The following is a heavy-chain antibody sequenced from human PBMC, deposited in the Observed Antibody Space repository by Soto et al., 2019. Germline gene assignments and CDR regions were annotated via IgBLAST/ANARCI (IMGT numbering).Heavy chain of an antibody. CDR1: GGTFSSYA. CDR2: IIPIFGTA. J-gene: IGHJ6*02. CDR3: AVIVQPRYYYGMDV. D-gene: IGHD3-22*01. V-gene: IGHV1-69*12. Sequence: QVQLVQSGAEVKKPGSAVKVSCKASGGTFSSYAISWVRQAPGQGLEWMGGIIPIFGTANYAQKFQGRVTITADESTGTAYMELSSLRSEDTAVYDGAVIVQPRYYYGMDVWGQGTTVTVSS.